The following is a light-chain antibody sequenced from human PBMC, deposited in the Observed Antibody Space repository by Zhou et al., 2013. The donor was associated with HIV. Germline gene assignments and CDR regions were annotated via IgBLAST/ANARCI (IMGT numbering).Light chain of an antibody. CDR3: QQTYSTPGYT. J-gene: IGKJ2*01. CDR1: QSIDSY. CDR2: GAF. V-gene: IGKV1-39*01. Sequence: DIQMTQSPSSLSASVGDRVTITCRASQSIDSYVNWYQLKPGKAPKLLVYGAFTLQSGVPSRFSGGGSGTDFTLTISSLQPEDFATYYCQQTYSTPGYTFGQGTKLEIK.